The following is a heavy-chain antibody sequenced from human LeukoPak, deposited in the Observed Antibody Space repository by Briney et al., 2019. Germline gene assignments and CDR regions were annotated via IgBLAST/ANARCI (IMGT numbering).Heavy chain of an antibody. Sequence: ASVKVSCKASGYTFTGYYMHWVRQAPGQGLEWMGWINPNSGGTNYAQKFQGRVTMTRDTSISTAYMELSRLRSDDTAVYYCARVVNCSSTSCYRAFDIWGQGTVVTVSS. J-gene: IGHJ3*02. D-gene: IGHD2-2*01. CDR1: GYTFTGYY. CDR2: INPNSGGT. V-gene: IGHV1-2*02. CDR3: ARVVNCSSTSCYRAFDI.